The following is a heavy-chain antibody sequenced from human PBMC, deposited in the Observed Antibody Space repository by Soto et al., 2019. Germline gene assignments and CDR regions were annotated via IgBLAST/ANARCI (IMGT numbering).Heavy chain of an antibody. J-gene: IGHJ5*02. V-gene: IGHV3-23*01. Sequence: GGSLRLSCAASGFTCSSYAMTWVLQAPGKGLEWVSAISGSGGSTYYADSVKGRFTISRDNSKNTLYLQMNSLRAEDTAVYYCARDCRSTSCYRLPNAPWGQGTLDTVSS. CDR2: ISGSGGST. CDR3: ARDCRSTSCYRLPNAP. CDR1: GFTCSSYA. D-gene: IGHD2-2*01.